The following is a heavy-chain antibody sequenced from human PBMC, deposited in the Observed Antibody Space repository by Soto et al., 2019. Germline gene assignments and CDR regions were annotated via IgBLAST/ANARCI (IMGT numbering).Heavy chain of an antibody. CDR2: ISAYNGNT. Sequence: QVQLVQSGAEVKKPGASVKVSCKASGYTFTNYAFSWVRQAPGQGLEWMGWISAYNGNTNYPQKLQGRVTMTTDTSTSAADMELRSLISDDTAVYYCARDLAAAGPFACWGQGTLVTVSS. J-gene: IGHJ4*02. CDR1: GYTFTNYA. CDR3: ARDLAAAGPFAC. D-gene: IGHD6-13*01. V-gene: IGHV1-18*01.